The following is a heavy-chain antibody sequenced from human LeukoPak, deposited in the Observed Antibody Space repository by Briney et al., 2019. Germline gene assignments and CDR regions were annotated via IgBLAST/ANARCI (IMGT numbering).Heavy chain of an antibody. CDR3: ARDRARQQLGEFDY. CDR1: GVSFSSYY. Sequence: PSETLSLTCTVSGVSFSSYYWSWIRQPPGKGLEWIGYIYYSGSTNYNPSLKSRVTISVDTSKNQFSLKLSSVTAADTAVYYCARDRARQQLGEFDYWGQGTLVTVPS. V-gene: IGHV4-59*01. D-gene: IGHD6-13*01. J-gene: IGHJ4*02. CDR2: IYYSGST.